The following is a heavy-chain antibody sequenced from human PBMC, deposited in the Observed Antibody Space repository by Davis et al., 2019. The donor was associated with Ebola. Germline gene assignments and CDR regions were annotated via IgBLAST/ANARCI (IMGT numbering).Heavy chain of an antibody. V-gene: IGHV3-21*01. J-gene: IGHJ2*01. Sequence: GGSLRLSCAASGFTFSSNSMNWVRQAPGKGLEWVSFISSSSNYIYYADSLKGRFTVSRDNAKNSLYLQMNSLRAEDTAVYYCGRDPALVVTGGGWFFGLWGRGTLVTVSS. CDR3: GRDPALVVTGGGWFFGL. D-gene: IGHD2-21*02. CDR1: GFTFSSNS. CDR2: ISSSSNYI.